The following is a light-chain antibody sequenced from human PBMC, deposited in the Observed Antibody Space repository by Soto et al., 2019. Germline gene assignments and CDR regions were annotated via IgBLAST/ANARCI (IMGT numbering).Light chain of an antibody. CDR2: DNS. CDR1: SSNIGAGYT. Sequence: QPVLTQPPSVSGAPGQRVTISCTGNSSNIGAGYTVHWYQQLPGTAPKLLIYDNSNQPSGVPDRFSGSQSGTSASLAITGLQAEDEADYYCQSSDSSLSAWVFGGGTKLTVL. J-gene: IGLJ3*02. CDR3: QSSDSSLSAWV. V-gene: IGLV1-40*01.